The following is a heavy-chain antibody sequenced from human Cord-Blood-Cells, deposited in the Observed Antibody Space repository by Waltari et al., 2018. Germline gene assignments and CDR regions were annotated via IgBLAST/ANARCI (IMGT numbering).Heavy chain of an antibody. CDR3: ATAYRVGAATGFDY. Sequence: QVQLVQSGAEGKKPGASVKVSCKVSGYTRTELSLHGVRQAPGKGLEWMGGFDPEDGETIYAQKFQGRVTMTEDTSTDTAYMELSSLRSEDTAVYYCATAYRVGAATGFDYWGQGTLVTVSS. V-gene: IGHV1-24*01. CDR2: FDPEDGET. J-gene: IGHJ4*02. CDR1: GYTRTELS. D-gene: IGHD1-26*01.